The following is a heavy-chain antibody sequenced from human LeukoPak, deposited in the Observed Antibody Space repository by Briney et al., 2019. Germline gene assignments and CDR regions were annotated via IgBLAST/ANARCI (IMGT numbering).Heavy chain of an antibody. CDR3: ARGPEIPLWLPPYFYHRNDG. V-gene: IGHV4-34*01. CDR2: INHSGST. D-gene: IGHD5-18*01. J-gene: IGHJ6*02. CDR1: GGSFSGYY. Sequence: SETLSLTCAVYGGSFSGYYWSWIRQPPGKGLEWIGEINHSGSTNYNPSLKSRVTISVDTSKNQFSLKLSSVTAADTAVYYCARGPEIPLWLPPYFYHRNDGWGQGTTVTVSS.